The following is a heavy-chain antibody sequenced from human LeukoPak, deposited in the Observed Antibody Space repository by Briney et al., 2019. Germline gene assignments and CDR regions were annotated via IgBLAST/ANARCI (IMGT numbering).Heavy chain of an antibody. CDR2: IIPILGIA. V-gene: IGHV1-69*04. J-gene: IGHJ4*02. CDR3: ARIVEMATIADY. Sequence: SVKVSCKASGGTFSSYAISWVRQAPGQGLEWMGRIIPILGIANYAQKFQGRVTITADKSTSTAYMELSSLRSEDTAVYYCARIVEMATIADYWGQGTLVTVSS. CDR1: GGTFSSYA. D-gene: IGHD2-21*01.